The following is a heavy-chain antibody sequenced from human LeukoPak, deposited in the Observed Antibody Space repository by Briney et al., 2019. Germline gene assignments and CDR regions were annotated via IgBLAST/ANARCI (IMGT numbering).Heavy chain of an antibody. CDR1: GFTFSSYA. CDR3: AKSRAADTTLLFDY. V-gene: IGHV3-23*01. D-gene: IGHD6-13*01. Sequence: PGGSLRLSCAASGFTFSSYAMSWVRQAPGKGLEWVSAISGSGGSTFYVDSVKGRFTISRDNSKNTLYLQMSSLRAEDTAVYYCAKSRAADTTLLFDYWGQGTLVTVSS. J-gene: IGHJ4*02. CDR2: ISGSGGST.